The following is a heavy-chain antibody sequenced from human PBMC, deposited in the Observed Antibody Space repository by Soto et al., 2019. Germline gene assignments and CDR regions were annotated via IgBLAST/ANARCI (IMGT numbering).Heavy chain of an antibody. D-gene: IGHD6-13*01. CDR3: ARAGVRSSSWYLGSYGMDV. Sequence: GGSLRLSCAASGFTFSSYGMHWVRQAPGKGLEWVAVIWYDGSNKYYGDSVKGRFTISRDNSKNTLYLQMNSLKAEDTAVYYCARAGVRSSSWYLGSYGMDVWGQGTTVTVSS. J-gene: IGHJ6*02. CDR1: GFTFSSYG. V-gene: IGHV3-33*01. CDR2: IWYDGSNK.